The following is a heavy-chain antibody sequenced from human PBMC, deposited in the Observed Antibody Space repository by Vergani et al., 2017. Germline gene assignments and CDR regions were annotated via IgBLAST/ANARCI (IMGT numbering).Heavy chain of an antibody. CDR3: AKARGDIVVVPAAPTPYFDY. Sequence: EVQLLESGGGLVQPGGSLRLSCAASGFTFSSYAMSWVRQAPGKGLEWVSAISGSGGSTYYADSVKGRFTISRDNSKNTLYLQMNSRRAEDTAVYYCAKARGDIVVVPAAPTPYFDYWGQGTLVTVSS. V-gene: IGHV3-23*01. CDR1: GFTFSSYA. D-gene: IGHD2-2*01. CDR2: ISGSGGST. J-gene: IGHJ4*02.